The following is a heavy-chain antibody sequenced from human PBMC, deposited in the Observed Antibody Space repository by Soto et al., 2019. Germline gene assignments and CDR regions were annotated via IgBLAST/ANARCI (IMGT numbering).Heavy chain of an antibody. D-gene: IGHD2-2*01. CDR2: ISYDGSNT. J-gene: IGHJ4*02. CDR3: ARDQGRSITCQLDY. Sequence: QVQLVESGGGVVQPGRSLRLSCAVSGFTFSTYAMHWVRQAPGKGLEWVAVISYDGSNTYYAESVKGRFTISRENMFYLQMNCLSAEDTAVYYCARDQGRSITCQLDYWGQGTLVTVSS. V-gene: IGHV3-30-3*01. CDR1: GFTFSTYA.